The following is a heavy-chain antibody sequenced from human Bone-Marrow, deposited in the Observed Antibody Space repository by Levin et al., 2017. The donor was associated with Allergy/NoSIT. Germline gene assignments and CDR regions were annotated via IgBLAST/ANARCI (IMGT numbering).Heavy chain of an antibody. CDR2: LSGSGDYT. V-gene: IGHV3-23*01. D-gene: IGHD2-2*01. Sequence: GESLKISCAASGFTFSNYAMSWVRQAPGKGLEWVSVLSGSGDYTYYADSVKGRFSISRDNSKNTLYLQMNSLRAEDTAVYYCTKGRANSVTAAINYWGQGPLVTVSS. CDR1: GFTFSNYA. J-gene: IGHJ4*02. CDR3: TKGRANSVTAAINY.